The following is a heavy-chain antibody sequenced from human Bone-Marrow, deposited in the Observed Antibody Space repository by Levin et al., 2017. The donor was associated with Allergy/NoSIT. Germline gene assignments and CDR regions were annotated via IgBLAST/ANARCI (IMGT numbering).Heavy chain of an antibody. CDR2: IHYSGST. J-gene: IGHJ6*02. CDR3: ARINYTDSRNFHGMDV. V-gene: IGHV4-39*01. Sequence: PSETLSLTCSVSGDSVTRTSSYWGWIRQPPGKGLEWIGSIHYSGSTYYNPSLKSRVTVSVDTSKNQFSLRLTSVTAADTAVYYCARINYTDSRNFHGMDVWGQGTTVTVSS. CDR1: GDSVTRTSSY. D-gene: IGHD4-17*01.